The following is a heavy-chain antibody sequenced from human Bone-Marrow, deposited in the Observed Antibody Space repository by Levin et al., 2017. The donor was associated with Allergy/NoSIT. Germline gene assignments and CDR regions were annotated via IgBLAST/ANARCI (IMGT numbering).Heavy chain of an antibody. V-gene: IGHV3-30*18. CDR2: VSYNGRRQ. CDR3: AKEARHENWYFDL. J-gene: IGHJ2*01. Sequence: GESLKISCAASGFTFPSSGMHWVRQAPGKGLEWVAVVSYNGRRQYYEDSVKGRFTISRDNSKNTLFLQMNSLRPEDTAVYYCAKEARHENWYFDLWGRGTLVTVSS. CDR1: GFTFPSSG.